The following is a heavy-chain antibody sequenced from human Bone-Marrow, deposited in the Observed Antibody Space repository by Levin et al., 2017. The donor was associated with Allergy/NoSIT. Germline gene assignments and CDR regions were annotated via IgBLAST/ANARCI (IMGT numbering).Heavy chain of an antibody. CDR2: LSGDGASK. CDR3: AKDGENYFGINSYDF. D-gene: IGHD2/OR15-2a*01. CDR1: GFTFSAYA. J-gene: IGHJ4*02. Sequence: GGSLRLSCEASGFTFSAYAMGWVRQAPGKGLEWISALSGDGASKYYADSVKGRFIISRDNSKDTLYLQLRSLRVEDTAVYYCAKDGENYFGINSYDFWGQGTLVGVSS. V-gene: IGHV3-23*01.